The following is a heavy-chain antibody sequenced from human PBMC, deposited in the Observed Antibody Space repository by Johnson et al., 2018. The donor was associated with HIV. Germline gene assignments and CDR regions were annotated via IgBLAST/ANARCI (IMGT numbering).Heavy chain of an antibody. D-gene: IGHD1-26*01. CDR2: ISFDGNLK. CDR3: SKESKWESRTPHAFDF. V-gene: IGHV3-30*18. CDR1: GLSFSNFG. J-gene: IGHJ3*01. Sequence: QVQLVESGGGVVQPGGSLRLSCVGSGLSFSNFGIHWVRQAPGKGPEWVAVISFDGNLKKYADSVKGRFTISRDKSKNTLFLQMKSLRAEDTAVYYCSKESKWESRTPHAFDFWGQGTVVTVSS.